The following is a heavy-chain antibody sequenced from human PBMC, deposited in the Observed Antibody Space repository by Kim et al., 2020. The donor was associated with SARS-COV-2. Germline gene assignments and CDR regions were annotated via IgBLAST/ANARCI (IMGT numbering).Heavy chain of an antibody. CDR1: GGSISSSSYY. CDR2: IYYSGST. J-gene: IGHJ4*02. V-gene: IGHV4-39*01. CDR3: ARRHPPIFDY. Sequence: SETLSLTCTVSGGSISSSSYYWGWIRQPPGKGLEWIGSIYYSGSTYYNPSLKSRVTISVDTSKNQFSLKLSSVTAADTAVYYCARRHPPIFDYWGQGTLVTVSS.